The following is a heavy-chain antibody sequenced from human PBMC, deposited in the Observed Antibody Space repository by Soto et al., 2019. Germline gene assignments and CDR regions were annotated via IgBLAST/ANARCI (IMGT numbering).Heavy chain of an antibody. CDR2: INPSGGST. V-gene: IGHV1-46*01. CDR3: ARPPFPGCINAVCYPFDY. Sequence: QVQLVQSGAEVKKPGASVKVSCKASGYTFTDYYIHWVRQAPGQGLEWMGMINPSGGSTDYAQKFRGSVTMNKDTSKDTVYMELSSLRSEDTAVYYCARPPFPGCINAVCYPFDYWGQGTLVTVSS. D-gene: IGHD2-8*01. J-gene: IGHJ4*02. CDR1: GYTFTDYY.